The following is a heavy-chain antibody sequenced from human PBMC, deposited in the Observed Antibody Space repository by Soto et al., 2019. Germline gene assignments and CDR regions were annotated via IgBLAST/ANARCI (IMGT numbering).Heavy chain of an antibody. V-gene: IGHV3-53*01. J-gene: IGHJ6*02. D-gene: IGHD6-19*01. CDR1: GFTVSSNY. CDR3: AVAGTWYYYYGMDV. Sequence: GGSLRLSCSASGFTVSSNYMSWVRQAPGKGLEWVSVIYSGGSTYYADSVKGRFTISRDNSKNTLYLQMNSLRAEDTAVYYCAVAGTWYYYYGMDVWGQGTTVTVSS. CDR2: IYSGGST.